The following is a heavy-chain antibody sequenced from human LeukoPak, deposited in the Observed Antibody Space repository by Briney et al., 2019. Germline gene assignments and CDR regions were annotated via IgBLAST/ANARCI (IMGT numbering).Heavy chain of an antibody. CDR3: ARTYQLLYGDAFDI. D-gene: IGHD2-2*02. Sequence: PGGSLRLSCAASGFTFSRYSMNWVRQAPGKGLEWVSYISSSSSTIYYADSVKGRFTISRDNAKNSLYLQMNSLRAEDTAMYYCARTYQLLYGDAFDIWGQGTMVTVSA. CDR1: GFTFSRYS. V-gene: IGHV3-48*01. J-gene: IGHJ3*02. CDR2: ISSSSSTI.